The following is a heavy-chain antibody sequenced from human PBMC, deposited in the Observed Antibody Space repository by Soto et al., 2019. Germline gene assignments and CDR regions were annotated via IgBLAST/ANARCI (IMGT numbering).Heavy chain of an antibody. CDR3: ARGKFGFSYYYYYFLDV. CDR1: DGSFSDYY. Sequence: QVQLHQWGAGLLKPSETLSLTCAVYDGSFSDYYWTWIRQSPGKGLEWIGEINHSGSTSYKSSLKIRVTLSIDTSKNQYSLKLTSVTASDTAVYYCARGKFGFSYYYYYFLDVWGKGTTVTVSS. V-gene: IGHV4-34*01. CDR2: INHSGST. J-gene: IGHJ6*03. D-gene: IGHD2-21*01.